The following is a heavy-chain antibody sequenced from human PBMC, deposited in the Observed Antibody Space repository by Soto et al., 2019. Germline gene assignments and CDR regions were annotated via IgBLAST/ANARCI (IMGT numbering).Heavy chain of an antibody. CDR3: ARGNVVANDY. D-gene: IGHD2-21*01. CDR2: INHSGST. CDR1: GGSFSGYY. V-gene: IGHV4-34*01. Sequence: SETLSLTCAVYGGSFSGYYWSWIRQPPGKGLEWIGEINHSGSTNYNPSLKSRVTISVDTSKNQFSLKLSSVTAADTAVYYCARGNVVANDYWGQGTLVTVSS. J-gene: IGHJ4*02.